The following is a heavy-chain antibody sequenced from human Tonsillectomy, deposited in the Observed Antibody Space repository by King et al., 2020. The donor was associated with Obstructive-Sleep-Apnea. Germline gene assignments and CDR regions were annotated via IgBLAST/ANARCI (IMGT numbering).Heavy chain of an antibody. CDR1: GFTFSDYY. Sequence: VQLVESGGGLVRPGGSLRLSCAASGFTFSDYYMSWIRQAPGKGLEWVSYISRSSSSIYYADSVKGRFTISRDNAKNSLYLQMNSLRADDTAVYYCARGDVVRGVMTDYWGQGTLVTVSS. D-gene: IGHD3-10*01. V-gene: IGHV3-11*01. CDR2: ISRSSSSI. CDR3: ARGDVVRGVMTDY. J-gene: IGHJ4*02.